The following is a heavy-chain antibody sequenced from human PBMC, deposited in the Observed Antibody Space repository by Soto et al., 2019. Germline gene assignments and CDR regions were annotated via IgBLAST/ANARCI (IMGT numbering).Heavy chain of an antibody. J-gene: IGHJ4*02. V-gene: IGHV4-30-2*01. D-gene: IGHD4-17*01. CDR1: GGSISSGYYS. Sequence: QLQLQESGSGLVKPSQTLSLTCAVSGGSISSGYYSWSWIRQPPGKGLEWIGYIYHSGSTYYNPSLKSRVTISVDRSKNQFSLKLSSVTAADTAGYYWARVPLYGGSTGPFDYWGQGTLVTVSS. CDR2: IYHSGST. CDR3: ARVPLYGGSTGPFDY.